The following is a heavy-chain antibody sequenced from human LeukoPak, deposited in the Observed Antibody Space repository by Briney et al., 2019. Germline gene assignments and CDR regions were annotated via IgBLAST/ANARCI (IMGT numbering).Heavy chain of an antibody. Sequence: SETLSLTCTVSGGSISSYYWSWIRQPSGKGLEWIGYIYYSGSTKNNPSLKSRVTISVDTSKNQFSLKLSSVTAADTAVYYCASREAGYSSSWAPFDYWGQGTLVIVSS. CDR3: ASREAGYSSSWAPFDY. CDR2: IYYSGST. CDR1: GGSISSYY. J-gene: IGHJ4*02. D-gene: IGHD6-13*01. V-gene: IGHV4-59*08.